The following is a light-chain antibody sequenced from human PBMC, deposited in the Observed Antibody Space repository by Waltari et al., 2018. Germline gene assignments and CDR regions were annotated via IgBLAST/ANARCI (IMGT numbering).Light chain of an antibody. Sequence: LMTQSPDSLAVSLGERATINCKSSQSVLYNLNNKNYLAWYQQKPGQPPKLLIYWASSRESGVPDRFSGSGSGTDFTLTISSLQAEDVGVYYCQQYYSTPQTFGQGTKVEIK. CDR1: QSVLYNLNNKNY. CDR2: WAS. J-gene: IGKJ1*01. CDR3: QQYYSTPQT. V-gene: IGKV4-1*01.